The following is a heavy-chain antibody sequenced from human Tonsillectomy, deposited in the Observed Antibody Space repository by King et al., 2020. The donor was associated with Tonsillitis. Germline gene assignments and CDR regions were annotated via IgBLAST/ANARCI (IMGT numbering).Heavy chain of an antibody. CDR1: GFTFNTYA. J-gene: IGHJ4*02. CDR3: ARGGDGYDWGYFEY. V-gene: IGHV3-64*02. CDR2: IGSNGGST. D-gene: IGHD5-12*01. Sequence: VQLVESGEGLVQPGGSLRLSCAASGFTFNTYAMHWVRQAPGKGLEYVSAIGSNGGSTYYADSVKGRFTISRDNSKNTLFLQMGSLRAEDMAFYYCARGGDGYDWGYFEYWGQGTPVTVSS.